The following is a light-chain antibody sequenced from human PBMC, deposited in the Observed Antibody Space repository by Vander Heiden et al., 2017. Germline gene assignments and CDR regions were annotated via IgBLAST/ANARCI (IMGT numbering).Light chain of an antibody. CDR1: QSISTF. Sequence: DIQMTQSPPSLSASVGDRVIITCRASQSISTFLNWYQQKQGKAPKLLIYTASSLQRGVPSRFSGSGSGTDFTLTISSLQPEDFATYDCQQSYSTRTLTFGGGTRVEIK. CDR2: TAS. J-gene: IGKJ4*01. V-gene: IGKV1-39*01. CDR3: QQSYSTRTLT.